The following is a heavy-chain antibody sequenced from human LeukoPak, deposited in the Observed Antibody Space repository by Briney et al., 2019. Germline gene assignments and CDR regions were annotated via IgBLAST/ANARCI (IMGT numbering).Heavy chain of an antibody. V-gene: IGHV3-21*01. CDR3: ARDPGGYSSGGELDV. Sequence: GGSLRLSYAASGFTFSSYTMNWVRRAPGKGLEWVSSISSSSSYIYYADSVKGRFTISRDNAKNSLYLQMNSLRAEDMAVYYCARDPGGYSSGGELDVWGKGTTVTVSS. CDR1: GFTFSSYT. D-gene: IGHD6-19*01. CDR2: ISSSSSYI. J-gene: IGHJ6*04.